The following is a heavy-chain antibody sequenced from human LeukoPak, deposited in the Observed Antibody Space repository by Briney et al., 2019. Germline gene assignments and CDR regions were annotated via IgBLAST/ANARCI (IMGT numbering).Heavy chain of an antibody. CDR1: GDSISNDGYY. Sequence: SQTLSLTCTVSGDSISNDGYYWSWIRQHPQKGLEWIGYIYSSGGTYYNPSLKSRITISVDTSKNQFSLKLSSVTAADTAVYYSAREHNRSSYFDYWGQGTLVTVSS. J-gene: IGHJ4*02. CDR2: IYSSGGT. V-gene: IGHV4-31*03. CDR3: AREHNRSSYFDY. D-gene: IGHD6-6*01.